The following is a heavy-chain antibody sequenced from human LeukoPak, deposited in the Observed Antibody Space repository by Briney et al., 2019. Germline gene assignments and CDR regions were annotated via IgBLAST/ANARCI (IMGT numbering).Heavy chain of an antibody. D-gene: IGHD3-10*02. CDR3: AELGITMIGGV. J-gene: IGHJ6*04. CDR2: IFTAGST. Sequence: GGSLRLSCAASGFTVSSNYMSWVRQAPGKGLEWVSVIFTAGSTFYADSVKGRFTISRDNSKNTLYLQMNSLRAEDTAVYYCAELGITMIGGVWGKGTTVTISS. V-gene: IGHV3-66*01. CDR1: GFTVSSNY.